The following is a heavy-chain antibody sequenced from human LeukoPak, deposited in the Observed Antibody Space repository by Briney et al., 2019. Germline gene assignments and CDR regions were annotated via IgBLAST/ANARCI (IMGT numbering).Heavy chain of an antibody. CDR3: ARDTGDYVIDY. J-gene: IGHJ4*02. CDR2: IIPIFGTA. Sequence: EASVKVSCKASGGTFSSYAISWVRQAPGQGLEWMGGIIPIFGTANYAQKFQGRVTITADESTSTAYMELSSLGSEDTAVYYCARDTGDYVIDYWGQGTLVTVSS. V-gene: IGHV1-69*01. CDR1: GGTFSSYA. D-gene: IGHD4-17*01.